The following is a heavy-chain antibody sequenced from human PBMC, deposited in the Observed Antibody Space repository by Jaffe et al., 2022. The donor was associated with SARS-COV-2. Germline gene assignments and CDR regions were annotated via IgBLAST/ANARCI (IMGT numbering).Heavy chain of an antibody. CDR1: GFTFSSYE. D-gene: IGHD4-17*01. CDR2: ISSSGSTI. Sequence: EVQLVESGGGLVQPGGSLRLSCAASGFTFSSYEMNWVRQAPGKGLEWVSYISSSGSTIYYADSVKGRFTISRDNAKNSLYLQMNSLRAEDTAVYYCARVGLPDYGDYVGYWGQGTLVTVSS. J-gene: IGHJ4*02. CDR3: ARVGLPDYGDYVGY. V-gene: IGHV3-48*03.